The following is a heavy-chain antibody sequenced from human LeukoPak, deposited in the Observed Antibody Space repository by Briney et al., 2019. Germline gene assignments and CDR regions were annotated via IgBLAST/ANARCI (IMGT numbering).Heavy chain of an antibody. J-gene: IGHJ3*02. D-gene: IGHD3-22*01. CDR1: GCTFASYA. V-gene: IGHV1-46*01. CDR3: ARDWGDYYDSSGPSYPVGDFDI. CDR2: INPTGGST. Sequence: SVTVSCKPSGCTFASYAITWVQQPAGKGLDWMGIINPTGGSTSYAQKFQGRVTMTRDTYTSRVYMERSSLRSEDTAVYYCARDWGDYYDSSGPSYPVGDFDIWGQGTMVTVSS.